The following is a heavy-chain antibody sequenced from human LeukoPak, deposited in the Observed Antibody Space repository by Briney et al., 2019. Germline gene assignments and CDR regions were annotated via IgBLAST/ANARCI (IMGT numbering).Heavy chain of an antibody. CDR1: GGSISSGGYY. CDR3: ARGRITMIVVGPMFDP. D-gene: IGHD3-22*01. J-gene: IGHJ5*02. CDR2: IYYSGST. V-gene: IGHV4-31*03. Sequence: SQTLSLTCTVSGGSISSGGYYWSWIRQHPGKGLEWIGYIYYSGSTYYNPSLKGRVTISVDTSKNQFSLKLSSVTAADTAVYYCARGRITMIVVGPMFDPWGQGTLVTVSS.